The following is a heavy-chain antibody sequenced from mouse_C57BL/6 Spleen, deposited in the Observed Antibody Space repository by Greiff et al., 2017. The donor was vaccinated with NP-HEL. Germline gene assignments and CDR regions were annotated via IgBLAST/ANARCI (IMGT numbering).Heavy chain of an antibody. Sequence: EVQLQESGPGLVKPSQSLSLTCSVTGYSITSGYYWNWIRQFPGNKLEWMGYISYDGSNNYNPSLKNRISITRDTSKNQFFLKLNSVTTEDTATYYWGSSTMITTFFDDWGQGTTLTVSS. J-gene: IGHJ2*01. CDR2: ISYDGSN. D-gene: IGHD2-4*01. CDR1: GYSITSGYY. CDR3: GSSTMITTFFDD. V-gene: IGHV3-6*01.